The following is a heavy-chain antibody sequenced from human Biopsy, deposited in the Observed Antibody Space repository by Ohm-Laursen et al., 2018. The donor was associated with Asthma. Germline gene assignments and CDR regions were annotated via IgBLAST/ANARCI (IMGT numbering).Heavy chain of an antibody. D-gene: IGHD4-17*01. V-gene: IGHV4-31*03. J-gene: IGHJ5*02. CDR1: GGSINIGDYY. CDR2: IYYSGST. CDR3: ARTTNGDDGFDP. Sequence: TLSLTCTVSGGSINIGDYYWSWIRQHPVKGLEWIGYIYYSGSTYYNPSLKSRVSISLDTSKNQFSLSLTSVTAADTAVYYCARTTNGDDGFDPWGQGTLVTVSS.